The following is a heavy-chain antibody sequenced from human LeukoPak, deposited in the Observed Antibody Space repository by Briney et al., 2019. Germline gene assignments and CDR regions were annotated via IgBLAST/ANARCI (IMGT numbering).Heavy chain of an antibody. Sequence: GGSLRLSCAASGFTFSSYWMSWVRQAPGKGLEWVANIKQGGSEKYYVDSVKVRFTMSRDNAKTSLSMQINSLRAENTAVYYCARDYRGYRAPYYFDYWGQGTLVTASS. CDR1: GFTFSSYW. D-gene: IGHD2-15*01. CDR2: IKQGGSEK. V-gene: IGHV3-7*01. CDR3: ARDYRGYRAPYYFDY. J-gene: IGHJ4*02.